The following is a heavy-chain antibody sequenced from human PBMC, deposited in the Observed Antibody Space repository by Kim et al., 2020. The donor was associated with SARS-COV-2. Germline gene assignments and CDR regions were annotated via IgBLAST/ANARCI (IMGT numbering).Heavy chain of an antibody. V-gene: IGHV4-59*08. Sequence: SETLSLTCTISGGAISNYYWSWIRQSPRKGLEWIGYVYYTGATLYNPSLTGRVTVSLDSSRDQFSLMLNSVTAADTAVYFCARHSRASFDLWGQGILVTVSS. CDR2: VYYTGAT. CDR1: GGAISNYY. J-gene: IGHJ4*02. CDR3: ARHSRASFDL.